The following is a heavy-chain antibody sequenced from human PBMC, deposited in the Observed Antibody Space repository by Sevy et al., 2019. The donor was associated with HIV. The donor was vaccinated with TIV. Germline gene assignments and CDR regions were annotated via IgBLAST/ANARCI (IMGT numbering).Heavy chain of an antibody. J-gene: IGHJ2*01. V-gene: IGHV3-21*01. CDR3: ARDFGPGIAAAPDL. Sequence: GGSLRLSCAASGFTFSSYNMNWVRQAPGKGLEWVSSISSSSTYIYYADSVQGRFTISRDNAKNSLFLQMNSLRAEDTAVYRCARDFGPGIAAAPDLWGRGTLVTVSS. CDR1: GFTFSSYN. CDR2: ISSSSTYI. D-gene: IGHD6-13*01.